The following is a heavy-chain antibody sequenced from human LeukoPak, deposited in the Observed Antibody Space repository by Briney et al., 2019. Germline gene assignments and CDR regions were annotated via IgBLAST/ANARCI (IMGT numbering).Heavy chain of an antibody. J-gene: IGHJ3*02. CDR2: INPKSGGT. CDR1: GYTFTGYY. CDR3: ARERSGERTLDI. D-gene: IGHD7-27*01. V-gene: IGHV1-2*02. Sequence: ASVKVSCKASGYTFTGYYMQWVRQAPGQGLEWVGWINPKSGGTNYAQNFQGRVTITRDTSISTAYMDLNRLTSDDTAVYYCARERSGERTLDIWGQGTMVTVSS.